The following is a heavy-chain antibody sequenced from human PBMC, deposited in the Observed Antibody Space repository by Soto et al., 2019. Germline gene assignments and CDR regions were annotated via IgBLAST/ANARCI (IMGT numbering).Heavy chain of an antibody. CDR1: GFTFSSYG. V-gene: IGHV3-30*18. CDR3: AKSDFDY. CDR2: ISYDGSNK. J-gene: IGHJ4*02. Sequence: GGSLRLSCAASGFTFSSYGMHWVRQAPGKGLEWVAVISYDGSNKYYADSVRGRFTIPRDNSKNTLYLQMNSLRAEDTAVYYCAKSDFDYWGQGTLVTVSS.